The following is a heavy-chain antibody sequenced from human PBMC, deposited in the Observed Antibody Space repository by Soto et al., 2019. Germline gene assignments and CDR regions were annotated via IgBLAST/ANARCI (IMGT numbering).Heavy chain of an antibody. CDR2: ISAYNGNT. CDR1: GYTLTSYG. V-gene: IGHV1-18*01. D-gene: IGHD1-7*01. J-gene: IGHJ6*02. Sequence: AAVKFGCKASGYTLTSYGISWVRQAPGQALEWMGWISAYNGNTNYAQKLQGRVTITTDTSTSTAYMELRSLRSDDTAVYYCARVGTTRYYYYYYGMDVWGQGTTVTVSS. CDR3: ARVGTTRYYYYYYGMDV.